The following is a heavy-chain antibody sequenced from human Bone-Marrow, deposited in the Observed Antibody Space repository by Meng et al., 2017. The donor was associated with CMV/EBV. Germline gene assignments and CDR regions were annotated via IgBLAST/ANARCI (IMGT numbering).Heavy chain of an antibody. Sequence: SVKVSCKASGGTFSSYAISWVRQAPGQGLEWMGGIIPIFGTANYAQKFQGRVTITTDESTSTAYMELRSLRSDDTAVYYCARGGGSYRVDDYWGQGTLVTVSS. J-gene: IGHJ4*02. V-gene: IGHV1-69*05. D-gene: IGHD1-26*01. CDR3: ARGGGSYRVDDY. CDR2: IIPIFGTA. CDR1: GGTFSSYA.